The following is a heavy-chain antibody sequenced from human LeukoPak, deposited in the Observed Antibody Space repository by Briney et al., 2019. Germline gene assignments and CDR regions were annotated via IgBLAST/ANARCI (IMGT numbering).Heavy chain of an antibody. CDR3: ARWGHSDYESSPTKFDY. V-gene: IGHV3-48*03. J-gene: IGHJ4*02. CDR1: VFTFNSFQ. D-gene: IGHD4-11*01. Sequence: LVGSLRLSCAASVFTFNSFQMSWGREAPGKGLEWVSCISGGGSDIFYANSVKGRFTISRDNAKNSLYLRMDSLRAEDTAVYYRARWGHSDYESSPTKFDYWGQGTLVTVSS. CDR2: ISGGGSDI.